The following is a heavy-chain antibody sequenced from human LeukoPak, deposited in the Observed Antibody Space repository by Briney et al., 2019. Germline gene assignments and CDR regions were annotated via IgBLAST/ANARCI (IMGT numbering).Heavy chain of an antibody. CDR2: IYYSGST. J-gene: IGHJ4*02. Sequence: SETLSLTCTVSGGSISSYYWSWIRQPPGKGLEWIGYIYYSGSTNYNPSLKSRVTISVDTSKNQFSLKLSSVTAADTAVYYCAKVLHFIAVAGHLPYYWGQGTLVTVSS. D-gene: IGHD6-19*01. V-gene: IGHV4-59*01. CDR1: GGSISSYY. CDR3: AKVLHFIAVAGHLPYY.